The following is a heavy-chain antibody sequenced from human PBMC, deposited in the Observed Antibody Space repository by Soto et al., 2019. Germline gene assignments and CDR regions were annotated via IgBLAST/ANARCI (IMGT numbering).Heavy chain of an antibody. CDR1: GYTFTSYA. CDR2: INAGNGNT. V-gene: IGHV1-3*01. Sequence: QVQLVQSGAEVKKPGASVKVSCKASGYTFTSYAMHWVRQAPGQRLEWMVWINAGNGNTKYSQKFKGRVTITRDTSASTAYMELSSPRSEETAVYYCATPGLDHSSNFDYWGQGTLVTVSS. CDR3: ATPGLDHSSNFDY. D-gene: IGHD6-13*01. J-gene: IGHJ4*02.